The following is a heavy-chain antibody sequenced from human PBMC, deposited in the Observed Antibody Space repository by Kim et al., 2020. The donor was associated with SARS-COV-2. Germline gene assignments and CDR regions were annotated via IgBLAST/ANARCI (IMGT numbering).Heavy chain of an antibody. J-gene: IGHJ5*02. CDR3: ARLYYNYYGSGKPNWFDP. CDR1: GGTFSSYA. V-gene: IGHV1-69*13. Sequence: SVKVSCKASGGTFSSYAISWVRQAPGQGLEWMGGIIPIFGTANYAQKFQGRVTITADESTSTAYMELSSLRSEDTAVYYCARLYYNYYGSGKPNWFDPWGQGTLVTVSS. CDR2: IIPIFGTA. D-gene: IGHD3-10*01.